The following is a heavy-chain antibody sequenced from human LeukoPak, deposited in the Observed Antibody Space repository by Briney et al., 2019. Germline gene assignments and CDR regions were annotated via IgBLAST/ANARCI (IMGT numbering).Heavy chain of an antibody. CDR2: INTDGSST. CDR1: GFTFNNYW. CDR3: AREEDYSYAFDF. D-gene: IGHD5-18*01. J-gene: IGHJ4*02. Sequence: LTGGSLRLSCAASGFTFNNYWMHWVRQAPGKGLVWVSRINTDGSSTSYADSVKGRFTISRDNAKNTLYLQMNSLRAEDTALYYCAREEDYSYAFDFWGQGTLVTVSS. V-gene: IGHV3-74*01.